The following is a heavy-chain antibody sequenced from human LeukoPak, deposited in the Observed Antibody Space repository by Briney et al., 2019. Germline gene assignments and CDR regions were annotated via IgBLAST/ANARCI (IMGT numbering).Heavy chain of an antibody. CDR1: GFTVSSNY. CDR3: ARDLGYSRTFGY. Sequence: PGGSLRLSCAASGFTVSSNYMSWVRQAPGKGLEWVSVIYSGGSTYYADSVKGRFTISRDNSKNTPYLQMNSLRAEDTAVYYCARDLGYSRTFGYWGQGTLVTVSS. D-gene: IGHD6-13*01. V-gene: IGHV3-53*01. J-gene: IGHJ4*02. CDR2: IYSGGST.